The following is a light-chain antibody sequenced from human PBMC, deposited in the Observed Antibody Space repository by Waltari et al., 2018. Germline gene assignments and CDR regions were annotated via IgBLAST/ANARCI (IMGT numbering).Light chain of an antibody. CDR3: HQIYSTLGDT. Sequence: DIQLTQSPSSLSASVGDSVTLTCRASQSISSYLNWYQQKQGKAPKLLIYTASSLEGGVPSRFSGSGSGTDYTLTISNLQPEDFATYYCHQIYSTLGDTFGQGTKLEIK. V-gene: IGKV1-39*01. CDR2: TAS. CDR1: QSISSY. J-gene: IGKJ2*01.